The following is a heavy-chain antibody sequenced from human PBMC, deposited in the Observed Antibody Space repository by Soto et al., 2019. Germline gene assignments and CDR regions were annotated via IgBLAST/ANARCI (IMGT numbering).Heavy chain of an antibody. Sequence: GASVKVSCKASGYTFTSYGISWVRQAPGQGLEWMGWISVNNGGTNYAQKVQDRVTMTTDTSTSTAYMELRSLTSDDTAVYYCARDLGYCSGGSCPIDSWGQGTLVTVSS. J-gene: IGHJ4*02. CDR1: GYTFTSYG. V-gene: IGHV1-18*01. D-gene: IGHD2-15*01. CDR3: ARDLGYCSGGSCPIDS. CDR2: ISVNNGGT.